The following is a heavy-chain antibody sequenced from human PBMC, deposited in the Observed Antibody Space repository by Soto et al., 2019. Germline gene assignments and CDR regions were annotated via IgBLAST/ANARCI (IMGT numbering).Heavy chain of an antibody. CDR2: IIPIFGTA. Sequence: SVKVSCKASGGTFSSYAISWVRQAPGQGLEWMGGIIPIFGTADYAQKFQGRVTITADESTSTAHMELSSLRSEDTAVYYCASVETQRYYYGMDVWGQGTTVTXSS. J-gene: IGHJ6*02. D-gene: IGHD2-15*01. CDR1: GGTFSSYA. V-gene: IGHV1-69*13. CDR3: ASVETQRYYYGMDV.